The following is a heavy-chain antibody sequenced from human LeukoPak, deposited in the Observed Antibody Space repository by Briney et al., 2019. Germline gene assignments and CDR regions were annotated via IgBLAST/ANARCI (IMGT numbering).Heavy chain of an antibody. Sequence: SETLSLTCTVSGGSISSYYWSWIRQPPGKGLEWIGYIYYRGSTNYNPSFKSRVTISVDTSKNQFSLKLSSVTAADTAVYYCARVAEGYCSGGSCYRLDPWGQGTLVTVSS. J-gene: IGHJ5*02. CDR2: IYYRGST. D-gene: IGHD2-15*01. CDR3: ARVAEGYCSGGSCYRLDP. CDR1: GGSISSYY. V-gene: IGHV4-59*01.